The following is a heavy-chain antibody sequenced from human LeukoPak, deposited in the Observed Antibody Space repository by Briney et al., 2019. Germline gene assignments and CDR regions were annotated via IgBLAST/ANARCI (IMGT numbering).Heavy chain of an antibody. V-gene: IGHV5-51*01. CDR3: AIIDFWSGYYTGPFDY. D-gene: IGHD3-3*01. Sequence: GESLKISCKGSGYSFTSYWIGWVRQMPGKGLEWMGIIYPGDSDTRYSPSFQGQVTISADKSISTAYLQWSSLKASDTAMYYCAIIDFWSGYYTGPFDYWGQGTLVTVSS. CDR2: IYPGDSDT. CDR1: GYSFTSYW. J-gene: IGHJ4*02.